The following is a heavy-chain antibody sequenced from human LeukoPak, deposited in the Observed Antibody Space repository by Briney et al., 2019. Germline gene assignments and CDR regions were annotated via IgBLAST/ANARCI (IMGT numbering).Heavy chain of an antibody. CDR2: MNPNSGNT. V-gene: IGHV1-8*01. Sequence: ASVKVSCKASGYTFTSYDINWVRQATGQGLEWMGWMNPNSGNTGYAQKFQGRVTMTRNTSISTAYMELSSLRSEDTAVYYCARARIEWELLFQHWGQGTLVTVSS. D-gene: IGHD1-26*01. J-gene: IGHJ1*01. CDR3: ARARIEWELLFQH. CDR1: GYTFTSYD.